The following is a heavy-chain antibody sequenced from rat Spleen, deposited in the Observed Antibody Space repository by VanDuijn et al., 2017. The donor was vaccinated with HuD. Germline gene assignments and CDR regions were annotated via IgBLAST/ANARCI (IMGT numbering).Heavy chain of an antibody. CDR1: GLSLTSNS. V-gene: IGHV2-47*01. J-gene: IGHJ2*01. CDR3: ARVPFTKSGISTALDY. D-gene: IGHD1-2*01. Sequence: QVQLKESGPGLVQPSQTLSLTCTVSGLSLTSNSVSWIRQPPGKGLEWMGVIWRGGGTDYNSAIKSRLSISRDTSKSQVFLKMNRLQTDDTASYFCARVPFTKSGISTALDYWGQGVMVTVSS. CDR2: IWRGGGT.